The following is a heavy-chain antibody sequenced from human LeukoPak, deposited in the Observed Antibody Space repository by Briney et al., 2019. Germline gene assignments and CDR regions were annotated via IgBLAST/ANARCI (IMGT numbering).Heavy chain of an antibody. Sequence: EASVTVSCTASGYTFTSYGISWVRQAPGQGLEWMGWISAYNGNTNYAQKLQGRVTMTTDTSTSTAYMELRSLRSDDTAVYYCARPDRDLYGDYDPYFDYWGQGTLVTVSS. CDR2: ISAYNGNT. D-gene: IGHD4-17*01. V-gene: IGHV1-18*01. CDR3: ARPDRDLYGDYDPYFDY. J-gene: IGHJ4*02. CDR1: GYTFTSYG.